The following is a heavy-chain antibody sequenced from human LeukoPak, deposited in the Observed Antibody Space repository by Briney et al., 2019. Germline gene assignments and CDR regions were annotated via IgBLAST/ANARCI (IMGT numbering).Heavy chain of an antibody. J-gene: IGHJ3*02. CDR1: GFTFSSYS. CDR2: ISSSSSTI. V-gene: IGHV3-48*01. D-gene: IGHD3-3*01. CDR3: AKPPVSYYDFWSGYPDAFDI. Sequence: PGWALRLSCAASGFTFSSYSMNWVRQAPGKGLEWVAYISSSSSTIYYADSVNGGFTISRDNAKNSLYLQMNSLGAEDTAVYYCAKPPVSYYDFWSGYPDAFDIWGQGTMVTVSS.